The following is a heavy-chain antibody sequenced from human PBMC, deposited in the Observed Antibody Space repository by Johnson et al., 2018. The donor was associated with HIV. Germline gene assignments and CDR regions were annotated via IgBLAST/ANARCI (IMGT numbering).Heavy chain of an antibody. D-gene: IGHD6-13*01. J-gene: IGHJ3*02. Sequence: QVQLVESGGGVVQPERSLRLSCAASGFTFSTYGMHWVRQAPGKGLEWVALIWYDGREKDYADSVKGRFTISRDNSKNTLYLEMNSLRVEDTAVYYCAKVVTSSSSWQDDAFDIWGQGTVVTVSS. CDR3: AKVVTSSSSWQDDAFDI. CDR2: IWYDGREK. CDR1: GFTFSTYG. V-gene: IGHV3-33*06.